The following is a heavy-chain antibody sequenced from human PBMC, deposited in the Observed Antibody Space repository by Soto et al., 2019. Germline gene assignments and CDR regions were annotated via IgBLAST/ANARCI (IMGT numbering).Heavy chain of an antibody. CDR1: GASVSSNTAS. CDR3: AKGDNLGPKTGYAFDP. J-gene: IGHJ5*02. Sequence: SQTLSLTCVISGASVSSNTASWNWIRQSPSRGLEWLGRTYFRSKWYNDYAVPVKSRIIINPDTSNNQFSLQLNSVTPEDTAVYFCAKGDNLGPKTGYAFDPWGQGIMVTVSS. V-gene: IGHV6-1*01. CDR2: TYFRSKWYN. D-gene: IGHD5-12*01.